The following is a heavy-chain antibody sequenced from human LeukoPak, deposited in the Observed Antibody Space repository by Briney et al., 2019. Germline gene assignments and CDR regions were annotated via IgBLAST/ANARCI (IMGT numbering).Heavy chain of an antibody. J-gene: IGHJ4*02. CDR1: GDTFTYYA. CDR3: ARAKILASYFDY. CDR2: FVPLAGTT. Sequence: SVKVSCKASGDTFTYYAVAWVRQAPGQGLEWMGGFVPLAGTTDYAQKFQGRVTISTDESSTTAFMELSSLRSEDTAIYYCARAKILASYFDYWGQGTLATVSS. V-gene: IGHV1-69*05.